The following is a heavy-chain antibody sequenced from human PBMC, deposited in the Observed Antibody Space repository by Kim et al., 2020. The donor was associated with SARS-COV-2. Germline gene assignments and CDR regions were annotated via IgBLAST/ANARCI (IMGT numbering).Heavy chain of an antibody. CDR1: GYTFTGYG. CDR3: ARRLTAVTPYYGMDV. D-gene: IGHD2-15*01. Sequence: ASVKVSCKASGYTFTGYGISWVRQAPGQGLEWMGWINPYNGDTYYAQKIQGRVTMTTDTSTGTAYMELRSLRFDDTAIYYCARRLTAVTPYYGMDVWGQGTTVTVSS. CDR2: INPYNGDT. V-gene: IGHV1-18*01. J-gene: IGHJ6*02.